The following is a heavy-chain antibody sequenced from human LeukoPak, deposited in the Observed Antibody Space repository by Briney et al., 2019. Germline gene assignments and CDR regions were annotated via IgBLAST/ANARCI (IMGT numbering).Heavy chain of an antibody. Sequence: ASVKVSCKASGYTFTSYGISWVRQAPGQGLEWMGWISAYNGNTNYAQKLQGRVTMTEDTSTDTAYMELSRLTSDDTAVYYCARNIWFGESADAFDIWGQGTMVTVSS. CDR2: ISAYNGNT. CDR3: ARNIWFGESADAFDI. CDR1: GYTFTSYG. D-gene: IGHD3-10*01. J-gene: IGHJ3*02. V-gene: IGHV1-18*01.